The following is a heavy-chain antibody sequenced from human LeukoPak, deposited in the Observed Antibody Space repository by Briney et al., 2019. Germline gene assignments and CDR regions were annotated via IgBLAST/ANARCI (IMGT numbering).Heavy chain of an antibody. CDR2: VSGSGSRSGGST. V-gene: IGHV3-23*01. CDR3: AKGKWGLTINNFDV. J-gene: IGHJ3*01. D-gene: IGHD3-9*01. Sequence: PGGSLRLSCAASGFTFSTYAMSWVRQAPGKGLEWVSNVSGSGSRSGGSTYYADSVKGRFTISGDNSKDTLSLQMNSLRAEDTAVYYCAKGKWGLTINNFDVWGQGTMVTVSS. CDR1: GFTFSTYA.